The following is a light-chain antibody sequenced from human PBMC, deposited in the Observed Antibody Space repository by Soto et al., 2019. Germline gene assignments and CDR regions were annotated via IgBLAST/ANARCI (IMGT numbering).Light chain of an antibody. J-gene: IGLJ2*01. CDR3: AAWDDSLNSPV. Sequence: QSVLTQPPSASGTPGQRVTISCSGSSSNIGSHSVNWFQQLPGTAPKLFMYSNNERPSGVPDRFSASKSGTSASLAISGLQSEDEADYYCAAWDDSLNSPVFGGGTKVTVL. CDR2: SNN. V-gene: IGLV1-44*01. CDR1: SSNIGSHS.